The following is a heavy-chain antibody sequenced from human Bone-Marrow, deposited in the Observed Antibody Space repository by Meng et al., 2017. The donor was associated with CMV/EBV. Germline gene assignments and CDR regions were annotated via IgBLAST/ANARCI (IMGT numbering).Heavy chain of an antibody. CDR2: IRYDGSNK. CDR1: GFTFSSYG. D-gene: IGHD1-26*01. V-gene: IGHV3-30*02. J-gene: IGHJ6*02. Sequence: GESLKISCAASGFTFSSYGMHWVRQAPGKGLEWVAFIRYDGSNKYYADSVKGRFTISRDNSKNPLYLHMNSLRAEDTAVYYCARAWYCGSFYGMDVWGQGTTVTVSS. CDR3: ARAWYCGSFYGMDV.